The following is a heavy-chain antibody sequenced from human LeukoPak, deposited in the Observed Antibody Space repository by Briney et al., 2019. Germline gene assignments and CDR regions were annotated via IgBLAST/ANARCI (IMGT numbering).Heavy chain of an antibody. J-gene: IGHJ4*02. Sequence: ASVKVSCKASGYTFTGYYMHWVRQAPGQGLEWMGWINPNSGGTNYAQKFQGRVTMTRDTSISTAYMELSRLRSDDTAVYYCARVFLKAYCGGDCYGHYFDYWGQGTLDTVSS. D-gene: IGHD2-21*02. CDR3: ARVFLKAYCGGDCYGHYFDY. CDR2: INPNSGGT. V-gene: IGHV1-2*02. CDR1: GYTFTGYY.